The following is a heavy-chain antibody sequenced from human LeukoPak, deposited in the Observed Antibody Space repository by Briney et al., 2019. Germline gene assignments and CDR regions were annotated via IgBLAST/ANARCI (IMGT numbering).Heavy chain of an antibody. J-gene: IGHJ3*02. CDR1: GGSISSYY. CDR3: ASTPFNYDYIWGSYRYRRAFDI. V-gene: IGHV4-4*07. CDR2: IYTSGST. Sequence: SETLSLTCTVSGGSISSYYWSWIRQPAGKGLEWIGRIYTSGSTNYNPSLKSRVTMSVDTSKNQFSLKLSSATAADTAVYYCASTPFNYDYIWGSYRYRRAFDIWGQGTMVTVSS. D-gene: IGHD3-16*02.